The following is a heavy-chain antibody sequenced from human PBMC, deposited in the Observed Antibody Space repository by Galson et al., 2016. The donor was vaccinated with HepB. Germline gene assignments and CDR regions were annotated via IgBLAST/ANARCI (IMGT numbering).Heavy chain of an antibody. J-gene: IGHJ4*02. CDR2: ISAYNGNT. D-gene: IGHD3-22*01. V-gene: IGHV1-18*04. Sequence: SVKVSCKASGYPFTSYGISWVRQAPGQGLEWMGWISAYNGNTHYAQKVQGRVTMTTDTSTSTAHMELRSLRSDDPAVYYCARDSPLYYYDSSGYPFDYWGQGTLVTVSS. CDR3: ARDSPLYYYDSSGYPFDY. CDR1: GYPFTSYG.